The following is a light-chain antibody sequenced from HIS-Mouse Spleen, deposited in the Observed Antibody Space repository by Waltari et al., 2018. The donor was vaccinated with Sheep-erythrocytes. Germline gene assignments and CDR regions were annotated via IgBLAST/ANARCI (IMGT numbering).Light chain of an antibody. J-gene: IGLJ1*01. CDR2: DVS. Sequence: QSALTQPRSVSGSPGQSVTISCTGTSIDVGGYNYVSWYQQHPGKAPKLMIYDVSKRPSGVPDRFSGLQAEDEADYYCCSYAGSYNHVFATGTKVTVL. CDR3: CSYAGSYNHV. CDR1: SIDVGGYNY. V-gene: IGLV2-11*01.